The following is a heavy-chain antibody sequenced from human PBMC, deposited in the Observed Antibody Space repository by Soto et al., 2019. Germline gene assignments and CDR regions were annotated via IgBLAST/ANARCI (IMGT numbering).Heavy chain of an antibody. CDR1: GFTFSSYR. D-gene: IGHD3-10*01. CDR2: IWYDGSNK. CDR3: ARDIYYGSGIEVLGYYSSSNGMDV. J-gene: IGHJ6*02. Sequence: GGSLRLSCAASGFTFSSYRMHWVRQAPGKGLEWVAVIWYDGSNKYYADSVKGRFTISRDKSKNTLYLQMNSLRAEDTAVYYCARDIYYGSGIEVLGYYSSSNGMDVLGQGTAVTVSS. V-gene: IGHV3-33*01.